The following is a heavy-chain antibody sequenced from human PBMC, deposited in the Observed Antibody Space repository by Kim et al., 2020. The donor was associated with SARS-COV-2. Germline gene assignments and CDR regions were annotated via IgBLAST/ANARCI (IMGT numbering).Heavy chain of an antibody. V-gene: IGHV3-48*02. Sequence: GGSLRLSCAASGFTFSSYSMNWVRQAPGKGLEWVSYISSSSSTIYYADSVKGRFTISRDNAKNSLYLQMNSLRDEDTAVYYCARNPRAIGYCSSTSCSVGYWGQGTLVTVSS. CDR3: ARNPRAIGYCSSTSCSVGY. J-gene: IGHJ4*02. D-gene: IGHD2-2*01. CDR1: GFTFSSYS. CDR2: ISSSSSTI.